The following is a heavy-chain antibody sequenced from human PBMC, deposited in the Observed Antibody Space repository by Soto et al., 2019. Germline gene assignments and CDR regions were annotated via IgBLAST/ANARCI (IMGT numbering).Heavy chain of an antibody. CDR3: ARRGAYCGGDCYSIDYYYYGMDV. V-gene: IGHV5-51*01. J-gene: IGHJ6*02. D-gene: IGHD2-21*02. CDR1: GYSFTSYW. Sequence: GESLKISCKGSGYSFTSYWIGWVRQMPGKGLEWMGIIYPGDSDTRYSPSFQGQVTISADKSISTAYLQWSSLKASDTAMYYCARRGAYCGGDCYSIDYYYYGMDVRGQGTTVTVSS. CDR2: IYPGDSDT.